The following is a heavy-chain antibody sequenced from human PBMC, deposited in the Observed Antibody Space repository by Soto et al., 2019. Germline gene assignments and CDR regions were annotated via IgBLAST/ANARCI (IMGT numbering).Heavy chain of an antibody. V-gene: IGHV4-34*01. Sequence: AETLSLICAVYGGSFSGYYWSWIRQPPGKGLEWIGEINHSGSTNYNPSLKSRVTISVDTSKNQFSLKLSSVTAADTAVYYCARAYQGYYDSSGYYRYYYGMDVWGQGTTVTVSS. CDR2: INHSGST. CDR1: GGSFSGYY. D-gene: IGHD3-22*01. J-gene: IGHJ6*02. CDR3: ARAYQGYYDSSGYYRYYYGMDV.